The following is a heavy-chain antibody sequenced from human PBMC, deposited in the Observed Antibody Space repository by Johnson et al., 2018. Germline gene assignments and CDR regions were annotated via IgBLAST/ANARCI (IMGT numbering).Heavy chain of an antibody. D-gene: IGHD3-22*01. Sequence: QVQLVQSGPGLVKPSEPLSLTCTVSGGSVSSGTYFWGWIRQPPGKGLEWIGSLHASKTTYYQQSLKRRATISIDTSKNQFSLKLVPGTAADTAVYYCVNDRKFSTNLPAFDYWGQGNLVTVSS. CDR3: VNDRKFSTNLPAFDY. CDR1: GGSVSSGTYF. J-gene: IGHJ4*02. V-gene: IGHV4-39*01. CDR2: LHASKTT.